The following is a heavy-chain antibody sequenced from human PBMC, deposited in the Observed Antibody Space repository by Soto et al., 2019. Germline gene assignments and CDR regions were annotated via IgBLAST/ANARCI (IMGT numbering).Heavy chain of an antibody. Sequence: GSLRLSCEASGFIFSDHAMSWVRQAPGKGLEWVAVISYDGSNKYYADSVKGRFTISRDNSKNTLYLQMNRLRAEDTAVYYCARVDTAMVRPFFYGMDVWGQGTTVTVSS. CDR3: ARVDTAMVRPFFYGMDV. CDR2: ISYDGSNK. CDR1: GFIFSDHA. D-gene: IGHD5-18*01. V-gene: IGHV3-30-3*01. J-gene: IGHJ6*02.